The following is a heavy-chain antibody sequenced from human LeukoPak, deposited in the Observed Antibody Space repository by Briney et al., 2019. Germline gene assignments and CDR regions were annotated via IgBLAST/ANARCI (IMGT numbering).Heavy chain of an antibody. CDR3: ARRITMVRGVRWDNWFDP. J-gene: IGHJ5*02. CDR1: GGSISSSSYY. D-gene: IGHD3-10*01. V-gene: IGHV4-39*07. Sequence: SETLSLTCTVSGGSISSSSYYWGWIRQPPGKGLEWIGSIYYSGSTYYNPSLKSRVTISVDTSKNQFSLKLSSVTAADTAVYYCARRITMVRGVRWDNWFDPWGQGTLVTVSS. CDR2: IYYSGST.